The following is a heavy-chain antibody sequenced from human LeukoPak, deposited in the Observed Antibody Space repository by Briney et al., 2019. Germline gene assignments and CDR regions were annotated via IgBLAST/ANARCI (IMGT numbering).Heavy chain of an antibody. V-gene: IGHV3-72*01. Sequence: GGSLRLSCAASGFIFSDHYMDWLRQAPGKGLEWVGRTRNKANGYTTEYAASVKGRFTISRDDSKNSLYLQMNSLRTEDTAVYYCTRRNWNSHDYWGQGTLVTVSS. CDR2: TRNKANGYTT. CDR3: TRRNWNSHDY. CDR1: GFIFSDHY. J-gene: IGHJ4*02. D-gene: IGHD1-1*01.